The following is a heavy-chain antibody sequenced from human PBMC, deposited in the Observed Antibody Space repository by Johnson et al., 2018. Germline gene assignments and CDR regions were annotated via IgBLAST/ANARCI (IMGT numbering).Heavy chain of an antibody. CDR1: GLTFSSYW. Sequence: VQLVESGGGLVQPGGSLRLSCAASGLTFSSYWMHWVRQAPGKGLVWVSRINSDGSSPSYADSVKGRFTISRDNAKNTLYLQMNSLRAEDTAVYYCARGIAVAGTSAFDIWGQGTMVTVSS. V-gene: IGHV3-74*01. CDR3: ARGIAVAGTSAFDI. CDR2: INSDGSSP. J-gene: IGHJ3*02. D-gene: IGHD6-19*01.